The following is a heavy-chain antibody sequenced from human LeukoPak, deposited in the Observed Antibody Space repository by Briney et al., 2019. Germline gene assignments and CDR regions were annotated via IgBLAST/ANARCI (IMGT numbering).Heavy chain of an antibody. D-gene: IGHD1-20*01. CDR1: GFTFSSYG. Sequence: PGGSLRLSCAASGFTFSSYGMHWVRQAPGKGLEWVAFMHYDGSSRNYADSVKGRFTISRDNSKNTLYLQMNSLRAEDTAVYYCARDGGEDITGANDYWGQGTLVTVSS. CDR3: ARDGGEDITGANDY. CDR2: MHYDGSSR. V-gene: IGHV3-30*02. J-gene: IGHJ4*02.